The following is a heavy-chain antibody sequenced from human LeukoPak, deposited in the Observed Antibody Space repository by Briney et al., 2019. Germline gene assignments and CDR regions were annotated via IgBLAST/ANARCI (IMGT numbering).Heavy chain of an antibody. CDR1: GGSISSSSYY. V-gene: IGHV4-39*07. J-gene: IGHJ5*02. CDR3: ARGSGVLLWFGELSSRFDP. D-gene: IGHD3-10*01. CDR2: IYYSGST. Sequence: PSETLSLTCTVSGGSISSSSYYWGWIRQPPGKGLEWIGSIYYSGSTYYNPSLKSRVTISVDTSKNQFSLKLSSVTAADTAVYYCARGSGVLLWFGELSSRFDPWGQGTLVTVSS.